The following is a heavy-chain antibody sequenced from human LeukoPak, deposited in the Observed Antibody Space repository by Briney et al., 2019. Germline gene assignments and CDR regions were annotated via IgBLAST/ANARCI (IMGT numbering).Heavy chain of an antibody. CDR3: ARSPWGIAAAGH. CDR1: GGSVSSGSYF. J-gene: IGHJ4*02. D-gene: IGHD6-13*01. V-gene: IGHV4-61*01. CDR2: ISYSGST. Sequence: SETLSLTCTVSGGSVSSGSYFWSWIRQPPGKGLEWIGYISYSGSTNYNPSLKSRVTISVDPSKNQFSLKLSSVTAADTAVFYCARSPWGIAAAGHWGQGTLVTVFS.